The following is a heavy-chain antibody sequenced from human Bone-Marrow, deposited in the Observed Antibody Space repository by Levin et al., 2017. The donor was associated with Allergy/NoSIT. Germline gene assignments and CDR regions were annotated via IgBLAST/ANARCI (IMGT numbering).Heavy chain of an antibody. CDR1: GYTFTSYG. CDR3: ARVVDIVATMYNWFDP. D-gene: IGHD5-12*01. Sequence: ASVKVSCKASGYTFTSYGISWVRQAPGQGLEWMGWISAYNGNTNYAQKLQGRVTMTTDTSTSTAYMELRSLRSDDTAVYYCARVVDIVATMYNWFDPWGQGTLVTVSS. V-gene: IGHV1-18*01. CDR2: ISAYNGNT. J-gene: IGHJ5*02.